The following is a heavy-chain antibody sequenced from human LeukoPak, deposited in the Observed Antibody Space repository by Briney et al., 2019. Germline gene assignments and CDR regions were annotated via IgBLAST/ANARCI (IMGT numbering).Heavy chain of an antibody. J-gene: IGHJ6*03. CDR3: ARLVETTVIYCYYYYMDV. CDR2: INHSGST. V-gene: IGHV4-34*01. Sequence: SETLSLTCAVYGGSFSGYYWSWIRQPPGKGLEWIGEINHSGSTNYNPSLKSRVTISVDTSKNQFSLKLSSVTAADTAVYYCARLVETTVIYCYYYYMDVWGKGTTVTVSS. CDR1: GGSFSGYY. D-gene: IGHD4-17*01.